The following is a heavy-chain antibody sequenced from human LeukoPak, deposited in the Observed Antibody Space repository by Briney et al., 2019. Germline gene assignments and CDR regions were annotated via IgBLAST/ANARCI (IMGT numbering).Heavy chain of an antibody. CDR2: INSDGSST. Sequence: AGGSLRLSCAASGFTFSSYWMHWVRQAPGKGLVWVSRINSDGSSTSYADSVKGRFTISRDNAKNTLYLQMNSLRAEDTAVYYCARWWYYYDSSGYYGSVDYWGQGTLVTVSS. CDR1: GFTFSSYW. D-gene: IGHD3-22*01. J-gene: IGHJ4*02. V-gene: IGHV3-74*01. CDR3: ARWWYYYDSSGYYGSVDY.